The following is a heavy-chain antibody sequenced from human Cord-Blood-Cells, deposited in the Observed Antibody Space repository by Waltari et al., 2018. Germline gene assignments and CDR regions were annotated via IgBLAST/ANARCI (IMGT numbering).Heavy chain of an antibody. Sequence: EVQLVESGGGLVQPGGSLRLSCAASGFTFSSYSMNWVHQAPGKGLEWVSYISSSSSTIYSADSVKGRFTISRDNAKNSLYLQMNSLRDEDTAVYYCARESSGIAARPLYFDYWGQGTLVTVSS. V-gene: IGHV3-48*02. D-gene: IGHD6-6*01. J-gene: IGHJ4*02. CDR1: GFTFSSYS. CDR3: ARESSGIAARPLYFDY. CDR2: ISSSSSTI.